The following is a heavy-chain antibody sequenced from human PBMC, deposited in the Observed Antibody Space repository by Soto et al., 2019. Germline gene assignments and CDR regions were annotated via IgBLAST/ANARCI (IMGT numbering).Heavy chain of an antibody. D-gene: IGHD6-19*01. CDR2: ISWNSGSI. J-gene: IGHJ6*03. CDR1: GFTFDDYA. CDR3: AKEVAGYYYYMDV. Sequence: GGSLRLSCAASGFTFDDYAMHWVRQAPGKGLEWVSGISWNSGSIGYADSVKGRFTISRDNAKNSLYLQMNSLRAEDTALYYCAKEVAGYYYYMDVWGKGTTVTVSS. V-gene: IGHV3-9*01.